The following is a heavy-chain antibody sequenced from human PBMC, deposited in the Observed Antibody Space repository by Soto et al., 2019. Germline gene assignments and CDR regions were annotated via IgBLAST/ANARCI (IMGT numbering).Heavy chain of an antibody. J-gene: IGHJ4*02. D-gene: IGHD6-13*01. CDR3: ARVGGGSSWALDY. Sequence: SETLSLTCTVSGGSISSGGYYWSWIRQQPGKGLEWIGYIYYSGSTYYNPSLKSRVTISVDTSKNQFSLKLSSVTAADTAVYYCARVGGGSSWALDYWGQGTLVTVSS. CDR2: IYYSGST. V-gene: IGHV4-31*03. CDR1: GGSISSGGYY.